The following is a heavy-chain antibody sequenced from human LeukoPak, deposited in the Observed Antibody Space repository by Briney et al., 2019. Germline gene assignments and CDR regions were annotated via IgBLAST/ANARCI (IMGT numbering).Heavy chain of an antibody. D-gene: IGHD5-12*01. J-gene: IGHJ4*02. CDR1: GGSISSYY. V-gene: IGHV4-59*01. CDR2: IYYSGST. Sequence: SETLSLTCTVSGGSISSYYWSWIRQPPGKGLEWIGYIYYSGSTNYNPFLKSRVTISVDTSKNQFSLKLSSVTAADTAVYYCARDTSGYDYDYWGQGTLVTVSS. CDR3: ARDTSGYDYDY.